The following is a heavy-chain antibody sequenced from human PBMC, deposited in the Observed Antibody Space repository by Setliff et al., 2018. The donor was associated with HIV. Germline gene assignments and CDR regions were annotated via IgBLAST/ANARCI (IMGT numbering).Heavy chain of an antibody. V-gene: IGHV3-33*06. CDR3: AKDRGEVPTAFFDY. CDR2: IWFDGSKT. CDR1: GFTFSTYG. D-gene: IGHD2-2*01. J-gene: IGHJ4*02. Sequence: GGSLRLSCAASGFTFSTYGMHWVRQAPGKGLEWVAIIWFDGSKTYYADSVKGRFTISRDNSKNTLYLQMNSLRAGDTAVYYCAKDRGEVPTAFFDYWGQGTLVTVSS.